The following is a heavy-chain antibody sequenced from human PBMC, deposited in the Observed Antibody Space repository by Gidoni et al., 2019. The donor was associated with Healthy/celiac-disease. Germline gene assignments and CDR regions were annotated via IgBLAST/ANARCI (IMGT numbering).Heavy chain of an antibody. V-gene: IGHV3-23*01. D-gene: IGHD4-17*01. J-gene: IGHJ4*02. CDR1: GFTFSSYA. Sequence: EVQLLESGGGLVQPGGSLRLSCADSGFTFSSYAMSWVRQAPGKGLEWVSAISGSGGSTYYADSVKGRFTISRDNSKNTLYLQMNSLRAEDMAVYYCAGDYGGNFNKVDYWGQGTLVTVSS. CDR3: AGDYGGNFNKVDY. CDR2: ISGSGGST.